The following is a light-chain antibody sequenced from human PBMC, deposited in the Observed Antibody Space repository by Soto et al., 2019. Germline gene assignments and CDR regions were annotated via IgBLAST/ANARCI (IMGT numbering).Light chain of an antibody. CDR1: QSISSY. J-gene: IGKJ1*01. CDR3: QQYETFSGT. CDR2: KAS. Sequence: DIQITQSPSSLSASVGDRVTITCRASQSISSYLNWYQQKPGKAPKILMYKASTLKSGVPSRFSGSGSGTEFTLTISRLQPEDSETYYCQQYETFSGTFGPGTKVDIK. V-gene: IGKV1-5*03.